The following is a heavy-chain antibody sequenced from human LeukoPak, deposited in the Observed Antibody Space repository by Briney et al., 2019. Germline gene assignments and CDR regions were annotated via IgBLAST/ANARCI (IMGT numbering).Heavy chain of an antibody. Sequence: GGSLRLSCAASGFTFTSYSMSWVRQAPGKGLEWVANIKQDGSEKYYVDSVKGRFTISRDNAKNSLYLQMNSLRAEDTAVYYCARRYFDYWGQGTLVTVSS. V-gene: IGHV3-7*03. CDR2: IKQDGSEK. J-gene: IGHJ4*02. CDR3: ARRYFDY. CDR1: GFTFTSYS.